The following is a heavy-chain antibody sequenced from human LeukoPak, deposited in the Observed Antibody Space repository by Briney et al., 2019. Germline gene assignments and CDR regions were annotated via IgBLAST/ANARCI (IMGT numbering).Heavy chain of an antibody. CDR2: ISYDGSNK. CDR1: GFTVSSNY. D-gene: IGHD3-3*01. V-gene: IGHV3-30*18. J-gene: IGHJ6*02. Sequence: TGGSLRLSCAASGFTVSSNYMRRVRQAPGKGLEWVAVISYDGSNKYYADSVKGRFTISRDNSKNTLYLQMNSLRAEDTAVYYCAKDLRITIFGVGSHGMDVWGQGTTVTVSS. CDR3: AKDLRITIFGVGSHGMDV.